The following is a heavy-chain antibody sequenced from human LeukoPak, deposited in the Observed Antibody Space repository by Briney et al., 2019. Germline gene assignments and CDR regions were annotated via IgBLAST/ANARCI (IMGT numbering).Heavy chain of an antibody. CDR2: INPNSGDT. V-gene: IGHV1-2*02. Sequence: ASVKVSCKASGYTFTSYGISWVRQAPGQGLEWMGWINPNSGDTSYAQKFQGRVTMTRDTSITTAYMELSRLTSDDTAVYYCARDGGRISGGYYYWGQGTLVTVSS. D-gene: IGHD5-12*01. CDR3: ARDGGRISGGYYY. CDR1: GYTFTSYG. J-gene: IGHJ4*02.